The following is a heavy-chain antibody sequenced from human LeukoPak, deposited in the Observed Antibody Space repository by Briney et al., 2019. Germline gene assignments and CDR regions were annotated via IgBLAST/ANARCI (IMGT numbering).Heavy chain of an antibody. CDR3: ARDSGDCGGDCYPLVVSMDV. Sequence: GGSLRLSCAASGFTFSSYSMNWVRQAPGKGLEWVSSISSSSSYIYYADSVKGRFTISRDNAKNSLYLQMNSLRAEDTAVYYCARDSGDCGGDCYPLVVSMDVWGQGTTVTVSS. CDR2: ISSSSSYI. CDR1: GFTFSSYS. D-gene: IGHD2-21*02. V-gene: IGHV3-21*01. J-gene: IGHJ6*02.